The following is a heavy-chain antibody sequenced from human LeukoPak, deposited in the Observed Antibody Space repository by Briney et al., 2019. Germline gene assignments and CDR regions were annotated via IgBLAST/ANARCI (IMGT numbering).Heavy chain of an antibody. Sequence: PGGSLRLSCAASGFTLSSYSTNWVRQAPGKGLEWVSYITGSSSTISYADSVKGRFTISRDNARNSLYLQMNSLRAEDTAVYYCATDRHWAFDYWGQGTLVTASS. J-gene: IGHJ4*02. CDR2: ITGSSSTI. CDR1: GFTLSSYS. V-gene: IGHV3-48*01. CDR3: ATDRHWAFDY. D-gene: IGHD3-16*01.